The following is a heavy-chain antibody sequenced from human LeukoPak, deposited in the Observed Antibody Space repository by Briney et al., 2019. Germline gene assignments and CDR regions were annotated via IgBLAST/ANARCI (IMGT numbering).Heavy chain of an antibody. D-gene: IGHD6-13*01. CDR2: IIPIFGTA. CDR3: ARGGSSSRWYYYMDV. CDR1: AGTFSSYA. J-gene: IGHJ6*03. V-gene: IGHV1-69*05. Sequence: SVKVSCKASAGTFSSYAISWVRQAPGQGLEWMGGIIPIFGTANYAQKFQGRVTITTDESTSTAYMELSSLRSEDTAVYYCARGGSSSRWYYYMDVWGKGTTVTVSS.